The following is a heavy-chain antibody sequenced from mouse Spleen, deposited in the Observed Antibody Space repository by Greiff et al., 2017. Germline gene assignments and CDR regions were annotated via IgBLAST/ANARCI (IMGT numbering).Heavy chain of an antibody. Sequence: EVQRVESEGGLVQPGSSMKLSCTASGFTFSDYYMAWVRQVPEKGLEWVTNINYDGSSTYYLDSLKSRFIISRDNAKNILYLQMSSLKSEDTATYYCARAPLAGDYAMDYWGQGTSVTVSS. CDR3: ARAPLAGDYAMDY. CDR2: INYDGSST. J-gene: IGHJ4*01. CDR1: GFTFSDYY. V-gene: IGHV5-16*01.